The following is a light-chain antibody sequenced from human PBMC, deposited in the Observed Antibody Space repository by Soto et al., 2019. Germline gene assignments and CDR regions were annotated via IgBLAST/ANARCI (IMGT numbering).Light chain of an antibody. CDR2: AAS. CDR1: QSISNY. J-gene: IGKJ4*01. Sequence: DMEMTQSPSSLSASVGDRVTITCRASQSISNYLNWYQHKPGKVPKLLIYAASSLQSGVPTRFSGSGSGTDFNLNINSLQPEDFATYYCQQSYGTPLTFGGGTKIEIK. CDR3: QQSYGTPLT. V-gene: IGKV1-39*01.